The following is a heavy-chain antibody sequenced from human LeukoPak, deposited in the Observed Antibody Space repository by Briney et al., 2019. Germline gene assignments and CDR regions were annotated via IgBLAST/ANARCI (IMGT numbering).Heavy chain of an antibody. V-gene: IGHV3-23*01. J-gene: IGHJ4*02. CDR3: AGRHCSGGGCYFAGADPFDY. CDR1: GFTFSSYA. D-gene: IGHD2-15*01. CDR2: ISGSGGST. Sequence: PGGSLRLSCAASGFTFSSYAMSWVRQAPGKGLEWVSAISGSGGSTYHADSVKGRFTISRDNSKNTLYLQMNSLRAEDTAVYFCAGRHCSGGGCYFAGADPFDYWGQGTLVTVSS.